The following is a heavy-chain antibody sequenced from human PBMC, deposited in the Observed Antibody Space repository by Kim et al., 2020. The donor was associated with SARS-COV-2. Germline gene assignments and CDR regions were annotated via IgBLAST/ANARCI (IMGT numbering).Heavy chain of an antibody. Sequence: GGSLRLSCAASGFTFDDYAMHWVRQAPGKGLEWVSGISWNSGSIGYADSVKGRFTISRDNAKNSLYLQMNSLRAEDTALYYCAKDMSSSSAGTYGMDVWGQGTTVTVSS. CDR2: ISWNSGSI. CDR1: GFTFDDYA. V-gene: IGHV3-9*01. D-gene: IGHD6-6*01. CDR3: AKDMSSSSAGTYGMDV. J-gene: IGHJ6*02.